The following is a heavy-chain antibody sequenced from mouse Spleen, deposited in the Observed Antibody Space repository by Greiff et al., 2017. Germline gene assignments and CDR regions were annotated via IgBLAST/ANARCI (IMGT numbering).Heavy chain of an antibody. Sequence: EVQLVESGGGSVKPGGSLKLSCAASGFTFSDYGMHWVRQAPEKGLEWVAYISSGSSTIYYADTVKGRFTISRDNAKNTLFLQMTSLRSEDTAMYYCARPYDGYSDWYFDVWGAGTTVTVSS. CDR1: GFTFSDYG. CDR3: ARPYDGYSDWYFDV. CDR2: ISSGSSTI. V-gene: IGHV5-17*01. J-gene: IGHJ1*01. D-gene: IGHD2-3*01.